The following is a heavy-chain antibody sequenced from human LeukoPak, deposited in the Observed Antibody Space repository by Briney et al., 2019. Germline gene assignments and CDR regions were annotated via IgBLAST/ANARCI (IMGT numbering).Heavy chain of an antibody. CDR1: GITFSSYE. V-gene: IGHV3-48*03. CDR3: PKDAGSYLRIRR. J-gene: IGHJ4*02. Sequence: GGSLRLSCAASGITFSSYEMNWVRQAPGKGLEWVSYISSSGSTIYYADSVKGRFTISRDNSKNTLYLQMNSLRSEDTAVYYCPKDAGSYLRIRRRGQGTLVTVSS. D-gene: IGHD2/OR15-2a*01. CDR2: ISSSGSTI.